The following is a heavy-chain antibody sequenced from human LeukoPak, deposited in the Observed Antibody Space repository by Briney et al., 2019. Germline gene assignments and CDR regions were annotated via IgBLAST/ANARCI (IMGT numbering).Heavy chain of an antibody. Sequence: GGSLRLSCAASGFTFSSYEMNWVRRAPGKGLEWVSYISSSGSTIYYADSVRGRFTISRDNAKNSLYLQMNSLRAEDTAVYYCARDSRDENGEYYYGMDVWGKGTTVTVSS. D-gene: IGHD1-1*01. CDR2: ISSSGSTI. CDR3: ARDSRDENGEYYYGMDV. J-gene: IGHJ6*04. CDR1: GFTFSSYE. V-gene: IGHV3-48*03.